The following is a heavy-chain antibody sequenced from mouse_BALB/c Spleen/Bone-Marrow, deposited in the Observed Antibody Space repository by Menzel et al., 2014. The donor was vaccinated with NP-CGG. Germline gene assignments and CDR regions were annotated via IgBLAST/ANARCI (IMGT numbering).Heavy chain of an antibody. V-gene: IGHV2-6-1*01. CDR3: ARHENEGDYRAY. J-gene: IGHJ3*01. CDR1: GFSLTSYG. D-gene: IGHD2-13*01. CDR2: IWSDGST. Sequence: QVQLQQSGPGLVAPSQSLSITCTISGFSLTSYGVHWVRQPPGKGLEWLVVIWSDGSTTYNSALKSRLRISKDNSKSQVFLKMNSLQTDDTARDDCARHENEGDYRAYGGQGTLVTVSA.